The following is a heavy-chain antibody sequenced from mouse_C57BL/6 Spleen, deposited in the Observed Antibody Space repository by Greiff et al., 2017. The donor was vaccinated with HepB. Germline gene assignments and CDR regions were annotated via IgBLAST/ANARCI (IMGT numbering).Heavy chain of an antibody. CDR3: ARDPYDYGGFAY. Sequence: VQLKESGPGMVKPSQSLSLTCTVTGYSITSGYDWHWIRHFPGNKLEWMGYISYSGSTNYNPSLKSRISITHDTSKNHFFLKLNSVTTEDTATYYCARDPYDYGGFAYWGQGTLVTVSA. D-gene: IGHD2-4*01. CDR2: ISYSGST. V-gene: IGHV3-1*01. CDR1: GYSITSGYD. J-gene: IGHJ3*01.